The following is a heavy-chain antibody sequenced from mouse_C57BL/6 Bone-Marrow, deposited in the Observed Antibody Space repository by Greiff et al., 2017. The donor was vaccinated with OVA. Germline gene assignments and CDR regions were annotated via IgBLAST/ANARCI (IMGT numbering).Heavy chain of an antibody. CDR2: IYYSGTI. D-gene: IGHD2-3*01. V-gene: IGHV3-5*01. CDR1: GISITTGNYR. Sequence: EVQLVESGPGLVKPSQTVFLTCTVTGISITTGNYRWSWIRQFPGNKLEWIGYIYYSGTITYNPSLTSRTTITRDTPKNQFFLEMNSLTAEDTATYYCAREEGIYDGYFHWYFDVWGTGTTVTVSS. J-gene: IGHJ1*03. CDR3: AREEGIYDGYFHWYFDV.